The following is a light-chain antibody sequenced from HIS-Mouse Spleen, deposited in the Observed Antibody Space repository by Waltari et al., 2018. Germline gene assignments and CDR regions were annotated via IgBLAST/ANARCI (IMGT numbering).Light chain of an antibody. J-gene: IGLJ2*01. Sequence: SYELTQPPSVSVSPGQTARITCSGDAFPKQYAYWYQQKSGQAPVLVIYEDRKRPSGIPERFSGSSSGTMATLTISGAQVEDEADYYCYSTDSSGNHRVFGGGTKLTVL. CDR1: AFPKQY. V-gene: IGLV3-10*01. CDR3: YSTDSSGNHRV. CDR2: EDR.